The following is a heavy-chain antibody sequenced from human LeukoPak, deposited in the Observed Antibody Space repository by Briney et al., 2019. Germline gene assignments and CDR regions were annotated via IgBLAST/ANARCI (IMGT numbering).Heavy chain of an antibody. CDR3: ARSYYDSSGYLDY. D-gene: IGHD3-22*01. CDR1: GYTFTSYD. J-gene: IGHJ4*02. V-gene: IGHV1-8*01. CDR2: MNPNSGNT. Sequence: ASVKVSCKASGYTFTSYDINWVRQATGQGLEWMGWMNPNSGNTGYAQKLQGRVTITRNTSISTAYMELSSLRSEDTAVYYCARSYYDSSGYLDYWGQGTLVTVSS.